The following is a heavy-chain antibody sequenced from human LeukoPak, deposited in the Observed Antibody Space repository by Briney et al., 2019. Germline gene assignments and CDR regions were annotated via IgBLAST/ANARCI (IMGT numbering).Heavy chain of an antibody. CDR2: IYYSGST. CDR1: GGSISSYY. D-gene: IGHD4-17*01. Sequence: SETLSLTCTVSGGSISSYYWSWIRQPPGKGLEWIGYIYYSGSTNYNPSLKSRVTISVDTSKNQFSLKLSSVTAADTAVHYCARRGPVTTPYYYYYMDVWGKGTTVTVSS. CDR3: ARRGPVTTPYYYYYMDV. V-gene: IGHV4-59*08. J-gene: IGHJ6*03.